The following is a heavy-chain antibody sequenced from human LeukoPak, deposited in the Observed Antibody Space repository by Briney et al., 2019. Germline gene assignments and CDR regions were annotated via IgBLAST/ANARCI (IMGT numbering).Heavy chain of an antibody. D-gene: IGHD2-15*01. Sequence: GGSLRLSCAVSGFTFSSYAMSWVRQAPGKGLEWVSAISDSGGSTYYADSVKGRFTISRDNAKNSLFLQMNSLRAEDTAIYYCTTDTWYSAGHWGQGTLVTVSS. CDR1: GFTFSSYA. V-gene: IGHV3-23*01. CDR3: TTDTWYSAGH. CDR2: ISDSGGST. J-gene: IGHJ4*02.